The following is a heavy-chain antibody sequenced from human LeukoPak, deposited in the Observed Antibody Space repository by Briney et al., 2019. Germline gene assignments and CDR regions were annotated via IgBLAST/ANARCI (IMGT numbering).Heavy chain of an antibody. CDR1: GYTFIDYY. Sequence: ASVKVSCKASGYTFIDYYMYWVRQAPGQGLEWLGRVNPNDGDTNYAQKFQGRVTMTRDTSINTAYMELYRLKSDDTAMYYCTTLDYDLLAHQNWGQGTLVTVSS. J-gene: IGHJ1*01. D-gene: IGHD3-9*01. CDR3: TTLDYDLLAHQN. V-gene: IGHV1-2*02. CDR2: VNPNDGDT.